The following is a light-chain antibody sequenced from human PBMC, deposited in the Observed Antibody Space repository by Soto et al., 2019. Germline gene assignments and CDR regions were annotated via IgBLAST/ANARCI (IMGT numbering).Light chain of an antibody. J-gene: IGLJ3*02. V-gene: IGLV4-69*01. CDR1: SGHSRYA. CDR2: LNSDGSH. Sequence: QAVLTQSPSASASLGASVNLTCTLSSGHSRYAIAWHQQQPEKGPRYLMRLNSDGSHNKGDGIPDRFSGSTSEAERYLTISSLQSEDEADYYCQTWGTGIPWVFGGGTKVTVL. CDR3: QTWGTGIPWV.